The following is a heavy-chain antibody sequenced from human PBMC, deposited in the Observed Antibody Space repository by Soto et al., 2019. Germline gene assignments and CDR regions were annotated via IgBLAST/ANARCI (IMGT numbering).Heavy chain of an antibody. J-gene: IGHJ4*02. CDR1: GFTFSSYS. D-gene: IGHD6-19*01. Sequence: GGSLRLSCAASGFTFSSYSMNWVRQAPGKGLEWVSSISSSSSYIYYADSVKGRFTISRDNAKNSLYLQMNSLRAEDTAVYYCARDAFPYSSGSAFDYWGQGTLVTVSS. CDR2: ISSSSSYI. CDR3: ARDAFPYSSGSAFDY. V-gene: IGHV3-21*01.